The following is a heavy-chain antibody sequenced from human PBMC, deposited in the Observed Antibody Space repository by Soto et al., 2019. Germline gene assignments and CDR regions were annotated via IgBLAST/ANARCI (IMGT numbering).Heavy chain of an antibody. V-gene: IGHV3-21*01. CDR3: SRDLGIRYFDHTDY. D-gene: IGHD3-9*01. CDR2: ISSSSSYI. CDR1: GFTFSSYS. Sequence: GGSLRLSCAASGFTFSSYSMNWVRQAPGKGLEWVSSISSSSSYIYYADSVKGRFTISRDNAKNSLYLQMNSLRAEDTAVYYCSRDLGIRYFDHTDYWGQGTLVTVSS. J-gene: IGHJ4*02.